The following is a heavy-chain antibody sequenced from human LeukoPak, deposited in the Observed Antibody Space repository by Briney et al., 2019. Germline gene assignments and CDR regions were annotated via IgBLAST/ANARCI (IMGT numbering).Heavy chain of an antibody. Sequence: APVKVSCKASGGTFSSYAISWVRQAPGQELEWMGGIIPIFGTANYAQKFQGRVTITADESTSTAYMELSSLRSEDTAVYYCAREVGYYDYIWGSYPNWFDPWGQGTLVTVSS. CDR3: AREVGYYDYIWGSYPNWFDP. CDR1: GGTFSSYA. J-gene: IGHJ5*02. D-gene: IGHD3-16*01. CDR2: IIPIFGTA. V-gene: IGHV1-69*13.